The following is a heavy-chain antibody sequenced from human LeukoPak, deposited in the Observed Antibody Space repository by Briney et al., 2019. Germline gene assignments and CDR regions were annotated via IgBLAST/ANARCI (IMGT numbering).Heavy chain of an antibody. Sequence: SQTLSLTCTVSGGSISSGDYYWSWIRQPPGKGLEWIGYIYYSGSTYYYPSLKSRLTISVDTSKNQFSLKLSSVTAADTAVYYCARKRRDGYNLGYFDYWGQGTLVTVSS. V-gene: IGHV4-30-4*08. CDR1: GGSISSGDYY. CDR3: ARKRRDGYNLGYFDY. J-gene: IGHJ4*02. CDR2: IYYSGST. D-gene: IGHD5-24*01.